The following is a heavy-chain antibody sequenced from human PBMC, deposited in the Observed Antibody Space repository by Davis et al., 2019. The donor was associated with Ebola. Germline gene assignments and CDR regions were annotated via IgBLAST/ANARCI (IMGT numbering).Heavy chain of an antibody. CDR2: INSDGSST. CDR1: GFTFSSYW. V-gene: IGHV3-74*01. J-gene: IGHJ3*02. Sequence: GESLKISCAASGFTFSSYWMHWVRQAPGKGLVWVSRINSDGSSTSYADSVKGRFTISRDNAKNTLYLQMNSLRDEDTAVYYCADQKNYASDIWGQGTMVTVSS. CDR3: ADQKNYASDI.